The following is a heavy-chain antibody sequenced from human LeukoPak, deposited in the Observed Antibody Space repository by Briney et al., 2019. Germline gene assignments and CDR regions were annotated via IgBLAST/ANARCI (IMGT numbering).Heavy chain of an antibody. CDR2: ISAYNGNT. D-gene: IGHD2-8*01. J-gene: IGHJ4*02. Sequence: GASVKVSCKASVYTVTSYGISWVRQAPGQGLEWMGWISAYNGNTNHAQKLQGRVTMTTVTSTITAYMELRSLRSDDTAVYYCATCTNGVCYTGDYWGQGTLVTVSS. CDR1: VYTVTSYG. CDR3: ATCTNGVCYTGDY. V-gene: IGHV1-18*01.